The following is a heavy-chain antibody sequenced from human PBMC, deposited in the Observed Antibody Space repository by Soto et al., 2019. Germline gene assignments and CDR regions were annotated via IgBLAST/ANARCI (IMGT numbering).Heavy chain of an antibody. Sequence: EVQLLESGGGLVQPGGSLRLSCAASGFTFSSYAMSWVRQAPGKGLEWVSAISGSGGSTYYADSVKGRFTISRDNSKNTLYLQMNXLXAXDTXXXXCATSTTIAAAGPFDYWGQGTLVTVSS. CDR1: GFTFSSYA. CDR3: ATSTTIAAAGPFDY. J-gene: IGHJ4*02. CDR2: ISGSGGST. V-gene: IGHV3-23*01. D-gene: IGHD6-13*01.